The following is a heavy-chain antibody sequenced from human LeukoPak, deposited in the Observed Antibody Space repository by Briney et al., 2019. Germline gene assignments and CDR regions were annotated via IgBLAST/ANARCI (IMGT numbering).Heavy chain of an antibody. Sequence: GASVKVSCKASGYTFTGYYMHWVRQAPGQGLERMGWINPNSGGTNYAQKFQGRVTMTRDTSISTAYMELSRLRSDDTAVYYCALKDYIHYYYMDVWGKGTTVTVSS. V-gene: IGHV1-2*02. CDR2: INPNSGGT. D-gene: IGHD4-11*01. CDR3: ALKDYIHYYYMDV. J-gene: IGHJ6*03. CDR1: GYTFTGYY.